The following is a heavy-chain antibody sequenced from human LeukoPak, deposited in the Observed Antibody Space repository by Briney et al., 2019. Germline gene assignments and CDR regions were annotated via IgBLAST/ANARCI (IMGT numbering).Heavy chain of an antibody. V-gene: IGHV3-30*04. CDR1: GFTFSSYA. J-gene: IGHJ5*02. CDR3: AKVKPYYYGSGSYKGWFDP. D-gene: IGHD3-10*01. Sequence: GGSLRLSCAASGFTFSSYAMHWVRQAPGKGLEWVAVISYDGSNKYYADSVKGRFTISRDNSKNTLYLQMNSLRAEDTAVYYCAKVKPYYYGSGSYKGWFDPWGQGTLVTVSS. CDR2: ISYDGSNK.